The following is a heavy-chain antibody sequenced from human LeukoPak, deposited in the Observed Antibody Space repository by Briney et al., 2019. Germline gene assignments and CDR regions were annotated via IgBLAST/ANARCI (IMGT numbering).Heavy chain of an antibody. Sequence: SETLSLTCTVSGGSISSSGYYGGWIRQPPGKGLEWIASIYYSGSTYYNPSLKSRVTISVDTSKNQLSLKLSSLTAADTAVYYYARHEYSGSYYGLSWFDPWGQGTLVTVSS. CDR3: ARHEYSGSYYGLSWFDP. D-gene: IGHD1-26*01. CDR2: IYYSGST. J-gene: IGHJ5*02. CDR1: GGSISSSGYY. V-gene: IGHV4-39*01.